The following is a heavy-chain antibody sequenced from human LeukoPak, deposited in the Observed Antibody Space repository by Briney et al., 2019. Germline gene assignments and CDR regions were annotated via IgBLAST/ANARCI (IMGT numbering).Heavy chain of an antibody. CDR1: GFTVSSYE. Sequence: GGSLRLSCAASGFTVSSYEMNWVRQAPGKGLEWVSYISSSGSTIYYADSVKGRFTISRDNAKNSLYLQMNSLRAEDMAVYYCAREGAWLQLGYWGQGTLVTVSS. CDR3: AREGAWLQLGY. D-gene: IGHD5-24*01. CDR2: ISSSGSTI. V-gene: IGHV3-48*03. J-gene: IGHJ4*02.